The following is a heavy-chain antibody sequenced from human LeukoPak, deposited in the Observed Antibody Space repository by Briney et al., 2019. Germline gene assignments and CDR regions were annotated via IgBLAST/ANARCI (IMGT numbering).Heavy chain of an antibody. CDR1: GGSIDSPNW. V-gene: IGHV4-4*02. CDR3: ARDQGRYTPYYGMDV. J-gene: IGHJ6*02. CDR2: IYHSEST. Sequence: PSETLSLTCVVSGGSIDSPNWWSWVRQPPGKGLEWIGEIYHSESTNYKPSLQSRGTISVDKSKNQFSLKLSSVTAADTAVYYCARDQGRYTPYYGMDVWGQGTTVTVSS. D-gene: IGHD1-14*01.